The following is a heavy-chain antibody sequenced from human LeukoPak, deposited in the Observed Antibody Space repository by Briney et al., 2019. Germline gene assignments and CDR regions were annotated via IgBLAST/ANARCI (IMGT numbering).Heavy chain of an antibody. D-gene: IGHD3-10*02. CDR2: IKQDGSEK. CDR1: GFTFSSYE. J-gene: IGHJ6*03. CDR3: ARAGRKSRGVDLVRKKETGYYYYMDV. V-gene: IGHV3-7*01. Sequence: PGGSLRLSCAASGFTFSSYEMNWVRQAPGEGLEWVANIKQDGSEKYYVDSVKGRFTISRDNAKNSLYLQMNSLRAEDTAVYYCARAGRKSRGVDLVRKKETGYYYYMDVWGKGTTVTVSS.